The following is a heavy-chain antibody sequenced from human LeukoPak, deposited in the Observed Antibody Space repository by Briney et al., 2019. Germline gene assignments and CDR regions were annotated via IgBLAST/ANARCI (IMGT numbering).Heavy chain of an antibody. CDR1: SGSFSGYY. J-gene: IGHJ6*03. CDR3: ARLSVIVGAALEYYYYYMDV. CDR2: SNDSGGT. V-gene: IGHV4-34*01. D-gene: IGHD1-26*01. Sequence: SETLSLTCAVYSGSFSGYYWSWIRQPPGKSLEWVGESNDSGGTNYNPSLKSRVTISADKSKNQVSLKLTSVTAADTAVYYCARLSVIVGAALEYYYYYMDVWGQGTTVTVSS.